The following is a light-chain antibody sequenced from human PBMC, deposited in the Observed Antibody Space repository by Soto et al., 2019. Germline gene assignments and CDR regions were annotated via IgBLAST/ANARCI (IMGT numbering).Light chain of an antibody. Sequence: QSALTQPRSVSGSPGQSVTISCTGTTSDIGGYNYVSWYQQHPGKAPKVMIYDVSRRPSGVPDRFSGSKSGNTASLTISGLQAEDEADYYCCSYAGTYNFWVFGGGTKLTVL. CDR3: CSYAGTYNFWV. J-gene: IGLJ3*02. CDR1: TSDIGGYNY. CDR2: DVS. V-gene: IGLV2-11*01.